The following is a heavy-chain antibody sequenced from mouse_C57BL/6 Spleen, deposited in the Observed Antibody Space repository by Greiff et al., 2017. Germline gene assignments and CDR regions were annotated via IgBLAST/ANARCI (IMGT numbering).Heavy chain of an antibody. Sequence: QVQLQQSGAELVKPGASVKISCKASGYAFSSYWMNWVKQRPGKGLEWIGQIYPGDGDTNYNGKFKGKATLTADKSSSTAYMQLSSLTSEDSAVYFCAVDYYGSSPFAYWGQGTLVTVSA. D-gene: IGHD1-1*01. CDR3: AVDYYGSSPFAY. CDR1: GYAFSSYW. J-gene: IGHJ3*01. CDR2: IYPGDGDT. V-gene: IGHV1-80*01.